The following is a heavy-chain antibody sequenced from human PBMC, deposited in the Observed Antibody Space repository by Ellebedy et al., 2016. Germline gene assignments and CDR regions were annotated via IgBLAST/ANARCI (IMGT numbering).Heavy chain of an antibody. CDR1: GFIFGNYW. V-gene: IGHV3-7*01. Sequence: GESLKISXAASGFIFGNYWMTWVRQAPGTGLQWVANIKRDGSETFHVDSVKGRFSISRDNAKNSLFLQMNSLRADDTAIYYCARLNWGRFAFDYWGHGTLVTVSS. CDR3: ARLNWGRFAFDY. D-gene: IGHD7-27*01. CDR2: IKRDGSET. J-gene: IGHJ4*01.